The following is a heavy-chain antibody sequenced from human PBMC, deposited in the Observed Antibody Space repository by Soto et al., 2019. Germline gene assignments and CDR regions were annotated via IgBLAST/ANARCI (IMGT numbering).Heavy chain of an antibody. D-gene: IGHD3-22*01. CDR3: MLGSGWKDFDY. CDR1: GGSITSSSYY. Sequence: QLQLQESGPGLVKPSETLSLTCTVSGGSITSSSYYWGWIRQPPGKGLEWIGSIYYTGSTYYNPHLKSRVTISVDTSKNQFSLKLRSVTAADTAVYYCMLGSGWKDFDYWGQGTLVTVSS. CDR2: IYYTGST. V-gene: IGHV4-39*01. J-gene: IGHJ4*02.